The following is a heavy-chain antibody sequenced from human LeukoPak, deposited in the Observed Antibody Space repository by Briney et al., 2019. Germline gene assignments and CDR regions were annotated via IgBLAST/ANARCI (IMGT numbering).Heavy chain of an antibody. D-gene: IGHD5-12*01. CDR1: GGSISSYY. CDR3: AREGGGYTPAQIDY. V-gene: IGHV4-59*01. Sequence: PSETLSLTCSVSGGSISSYYWSWIRQPPGKGLEWIGYIYYTGSTNYNPSLKSRVTISVDMSNNQFSLKLSSVTAADTAVYYCAREGGGYTPAQIDYWGQGTLVTVSS. CDR2: IYYTGST. J-gene: IGHJ4*02.